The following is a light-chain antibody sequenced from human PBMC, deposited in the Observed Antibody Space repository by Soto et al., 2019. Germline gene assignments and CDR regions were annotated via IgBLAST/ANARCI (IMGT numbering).Light chain of an antibody. CDR1: QGISSA. J-gene: IGKJ4*01. CDR2: HAS. V-gene: IGKV1-13*02. Sequence: AIQLTQSPSSLSASVGDRVTITCRASQGISSALAWYQQKPGKAPKLLISHASSLESGVPSRFSGSGPGTDFTLTISSLQPEDFATYHCQQFNTYPAFGGGTKVDIK. CDR3: QQFNTYPA.